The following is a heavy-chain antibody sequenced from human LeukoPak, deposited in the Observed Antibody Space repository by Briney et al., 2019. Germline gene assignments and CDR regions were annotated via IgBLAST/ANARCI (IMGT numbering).Heavy chain of an antibody. CDR2: IKQDGSEK. J-gene: IGHJ3*02. CDR3: ARDYDPGIVGATTYAFDI. Sequence: GGSLRLSCAASGFTFSSYWMSWVRQAPGKGLEWVANIKQDGSEKYYVDSVKGRFTISRDNAKNSLYLQMNILRAEDTAVYYCARDYDPGIVGATTYAFDIWGQGTMVTVSS. D-gene: IGHD1-26*01. V-gene: IGHV3-7*01. CDR1: GFTFSSYW.